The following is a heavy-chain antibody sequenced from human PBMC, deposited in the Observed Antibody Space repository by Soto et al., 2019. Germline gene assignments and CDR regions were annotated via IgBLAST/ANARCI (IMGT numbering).Heavy chain of an antibody. CDR2: IYYSGST. CDR1: GGSISSYY. J-gene: IGHJ4*02. D-gene: IGHD6-6*01. Sequence: SETLSLTCTVSGGSISSYYCSCIRQPPGKGLEWIGYIYYSGSTNYNPSLKSRVTISVDTSKNQFSLKLSSVTAADTAVYYCARGYSSSSGLSLVIDYWGQGTLVTVSS. V-gene: IGHV4-59*08. CDR3: ARGYSSSSGLSLVIDY.